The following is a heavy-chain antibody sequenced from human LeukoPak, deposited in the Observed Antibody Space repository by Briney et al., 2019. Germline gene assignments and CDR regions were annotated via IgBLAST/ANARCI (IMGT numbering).Heavy chain of an antibody. CDR2: INPNSGGT. CDR3: ARWRGSVVTAIPGLDY. D-gene: IGHD2-21*02. J-gene: IGHJ4*02. V-gene: IGHV1-2*02. Sequence: ASVKVSCKASGYTFTGYYMHWVRQAPGQGLEWMGWINPNSGGTNYAQKLQGRVTMTTDTSTSTAYMELRSLRSDDTAVYYCARWRGSVVTAIPGLDYWGQGTLVTVSS. CDR1: GYTFTGYY.